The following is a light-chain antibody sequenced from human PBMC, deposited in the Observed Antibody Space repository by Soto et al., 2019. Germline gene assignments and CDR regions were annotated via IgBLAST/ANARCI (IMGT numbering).Light chain of an antibody. Sequence: EIVLTQSPGTLSLSPGERATLSCRASHSVSRTYLAWCQQKPGQAPRLLIYGTSDRATGTPDRFSGSGSGTDFTLTISRLEPEDFAVYYCRQYGRSLASAIGGGTKVDIK. CDR3: RQYGRSLASA. V-gene: IGKV3-20*01. CDR2: GTS. J-gene: IGKJ4*01. CDR1: HSVSRTY.